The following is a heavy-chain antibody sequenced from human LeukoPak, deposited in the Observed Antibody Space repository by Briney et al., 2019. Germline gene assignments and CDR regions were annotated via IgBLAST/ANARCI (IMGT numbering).Heavy chain of an antibody. CDR1: GFTFSRYT. CDR2: ITSSSIYI. D-gene: IGHD1-26*01. J-gene: IGHJ4*02. CDR3: ARDKVVGATYFDY. Sequence: GGSLRLSCAASGFTFSRYTMNWVRQAPGKGLEWVSSITSSSIYIYYADSVKGRFTISRDNAKNSLYLQMNSLRAEDTAVYYCARDKVVGATYFDYWGQGTLVTVSS. V-gene: IGHV3-21*01.